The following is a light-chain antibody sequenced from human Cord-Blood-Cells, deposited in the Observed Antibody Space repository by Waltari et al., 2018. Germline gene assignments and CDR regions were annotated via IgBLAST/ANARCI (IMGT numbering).Light chain of an antibody. CDR2: AAS. CDR1: QSISSY. CDR3: QQSYSTPYT. Sequence: IHMTQSPSSLYASVGDRVTITCRASQSISSYLNWYQQKPGKAPKLLIYAASSLQSGVPSRFSGSGSGTDFTLTISSLQPEDFATYYCQQSYSTPYTFGQGTKLEIK. V-gene: IGKV1-39*01. J-gene: IGKJ2*01.